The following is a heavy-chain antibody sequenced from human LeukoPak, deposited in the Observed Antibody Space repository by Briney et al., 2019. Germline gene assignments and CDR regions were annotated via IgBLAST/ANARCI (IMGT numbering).Heavy chain of an antibody. V-gene: IGHV4-39*01. CDR2: MYYSGST. Sequence: SETLSLTCTVSGGSISSGSYCWGWIRQPPGKGLEWIGSMYYSGSTYYNPSLKSRGTISVETPKNQFSLKLSSVTAADTAVYYCARTENYIPEDWFDPWGQGTLVTVSS. D-gene: IGHD5-24*01. CDR3: ARTENYIPEDWFDP. CDR1: GGSISSGSYC. J-gene: IGHJ5*02.